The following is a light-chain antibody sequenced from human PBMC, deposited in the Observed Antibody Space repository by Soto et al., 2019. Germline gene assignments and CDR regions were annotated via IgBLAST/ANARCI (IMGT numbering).Light chain of an antibody. Sequence: DIRMTQSPSSLSASGGDKVTITCGASQSNSSALNWYQHKSGKAPNLLIYSVARLQGRVPSRFRCSGSGTDFTLTISSLQPEDFATYSCQQSYTAPSITFGQGTRLEIK. V-gene: IGKV1-39*01. CDR1: QSNSSA. CDR3: QQSYTAPSIT. CDR2: SVA. J-gene: IGKJ5*01.